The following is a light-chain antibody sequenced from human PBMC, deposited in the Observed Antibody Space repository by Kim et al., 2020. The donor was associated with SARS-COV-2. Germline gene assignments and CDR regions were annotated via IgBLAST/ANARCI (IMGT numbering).Light chain of an antibody. CDR1: QVISNW. V-gene: IGKV1D-12*01. CDR3: QQTHSFPIT. Sequence: DIQMTQSPSSVSASVGDRVTLTCRASQVISNWLAWYQQKPGKAPNLLIYAASSLQSGVPSRFSGSGSGTDFTLTISNLQPGDFATYFCQQTHSFPITFGQGTRLEIK. J-gene: IGKJ5*01. CDR2: AAS.